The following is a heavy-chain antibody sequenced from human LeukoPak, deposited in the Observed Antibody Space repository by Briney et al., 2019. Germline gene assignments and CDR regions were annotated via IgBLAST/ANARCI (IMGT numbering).Heavy chain of an antibody. J-gene: IGHJ4*02. D-gene: IGHD3-16*02. CDR3: ATPFPGGVIVFDY. CDR1: GYTLTELS. Sequence: ASVKVSCKVSGYTLTELSMHWVRQAPGKGLEWMGGFDPEDGETIYAQKFQGRVTLTEDTSTDTAYMELSSLRSEDPAVYYCATPFPGGVIVFDYWGQGTLVTASS. V-gene: IGHV1-24*01. CDR2: FDPEDGET.